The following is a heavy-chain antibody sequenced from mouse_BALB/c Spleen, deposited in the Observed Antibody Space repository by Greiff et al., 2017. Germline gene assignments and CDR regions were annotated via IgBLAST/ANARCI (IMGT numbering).Heavy chain of an antibody. CDR3: ARGAFHYYGSSYWYFDV. D-gene: IGHD1-1*01. V-gene: IGHV1-80*01. J-gene: IGHJ1*01. CDR1: GYAFSSYW. Sequence: QVQLQQSGAELVRPGSSVKISCKASGYAFSSYWMNWVKQRPGQGLEWIGQIYPGDGDTNHNGKFKGKATLTADKSSSTAYMQLSSLTSEDSAVYYCARGAFHYYGSSYWYFDVWGAGTTVTVSS. CDR2: IYPGDGDT.